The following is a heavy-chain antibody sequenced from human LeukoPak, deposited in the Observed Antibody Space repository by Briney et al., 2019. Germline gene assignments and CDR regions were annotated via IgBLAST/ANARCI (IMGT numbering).Heavy chain of an antibody. CDR1: GVTFSKDW. CDR2: ITASGDRT. Sequence: PGGSLRLSCVASGVTFSKDWMSWVRQAPGKGLEWVSGITASGDRTFYGDSVRGRFTMSRDNSKNTVYLQMNSLRVDDTAVYYCARRDIVVVVSASDYWGQGTLVTVSS. V-gene: IGHV3-23*01. D-gene: IGHD2-15*01. CDR3: ARRDIVVVVSASDY. J-gene: IGHJ4*02.